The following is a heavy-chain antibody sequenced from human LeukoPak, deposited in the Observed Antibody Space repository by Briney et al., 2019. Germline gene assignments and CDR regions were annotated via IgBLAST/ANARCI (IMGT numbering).Heavy chain of an antibody. CDR3: ASTACVWGSYRRFENY. D-gene: IGHD3-16*02. CDR2: INHSGST. CDR1: GGSFSGYY. V-gene: IGHV4-34*01. Sequence: SETLSLTCAVYGGSFSGYYWSWIRQPPGKGLEWIGEINHSGSTNYNPSLKSRVTISVDTSKNQFSLKLSSVTAADTAVYYCASTACVWGSYRRFENYWGQGTLVTVSS. J-gene: IGHJ4*02.